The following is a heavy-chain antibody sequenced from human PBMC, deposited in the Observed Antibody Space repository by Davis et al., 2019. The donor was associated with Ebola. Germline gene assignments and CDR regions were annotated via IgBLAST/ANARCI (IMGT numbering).Heavy chain of an antibody. CDR2: IYYSGNT. Sequence: MPSETLSLTCTVSGGSISSYYWRWIRQPPGNGLERIGYIYYSGNTNYNPSLKCRVTISVDTSKNEVSLKVTSVTAADTAFYYCAGYTSGWDLWGQGTLVTVSA. V-gene: IGHV4-59*08. CDR3: AGYTSGWDL. D-gene: IGHD6-19*01. J-gene: IGHJ1*01. CDR1: GGSISSYY.